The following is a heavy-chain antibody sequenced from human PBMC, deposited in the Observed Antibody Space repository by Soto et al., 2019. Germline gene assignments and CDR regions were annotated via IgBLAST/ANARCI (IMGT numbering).Heavy chain of an antibody. D-gene: IGHD2-2*01. CDR1: GGSFSGYY. Sequence: QVQLQQWGAGLLKPSETLSLTCAVYGGSFSGYYWSWIRQPPVKGREWIGEINHSGSTNYNPSLKSRVTISVDTYKNQFSLKPSSVTDADTAVYYCARGYCSSTSCYPDFTDGGDPWGQGTLVTVSS. CDR3: ARGYCSSTSCYPDFTDGGDP. J-gene: IGHJ5*02. CDR2: INHSGST. V-gene: IGHV4-34*01.